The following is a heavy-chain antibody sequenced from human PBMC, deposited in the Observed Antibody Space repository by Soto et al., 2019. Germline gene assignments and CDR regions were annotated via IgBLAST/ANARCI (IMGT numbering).Heavy chain of an antibody. D-gene: IGHD6-19*01. CDR3: ARIGSSGGDFDY. CDR1: GYTFTSYG. J-gene: IGHJ4*02. CDR2: ISAYNGNT. Sequence: QVQLVQSGAEVKKPGASVKVSCKASGYTFTSYGISWVRQAPGQGLEWMGWISAYNGNTNYAQKLQGRXXMXTXXSTSTAYMELRSLRSDDTAVYYCARIGSSGGDFDYWGQGTLVTVSS. V-gene: IGHV1-18*01.